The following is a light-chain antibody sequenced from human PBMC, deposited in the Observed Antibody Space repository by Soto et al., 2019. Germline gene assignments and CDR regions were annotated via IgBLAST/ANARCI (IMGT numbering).Light chain of an antibody. CDR2: AAS. Sequence: DIQRTHSPSSLSASVLYRVTITFLASQSISSYLNWYQQKPGKAPKLLIYAASSLQSGVPSRFSGSGSGTEFTLSISSLQPDDFATYYCQQLNSYPITFGQGTRLEI. V-gene: IGKV1-39*01. J-gene: IGKJ5*01. CDR3: QQLNSYPIT. CDR1: QSISSY.